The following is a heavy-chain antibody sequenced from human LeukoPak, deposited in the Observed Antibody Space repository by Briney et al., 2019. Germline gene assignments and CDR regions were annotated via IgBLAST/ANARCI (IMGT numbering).Heavy chain of an antibody. J-gene: IGHJ6*02. V-gene: IGHV1-69*13. D-gene: IGHD1-20*01. Sequence: SVKVSCKASGGTFSSYAISWVRQAPGQGLEWMGGIIPIFGTANYAQKFQGRVTITADESTSTAYMELGSLRSEDTAVYYCARGPPITGTNPLYYYYGMDVWGQGTTVTVSS. CDR3: ARGPPITGTNPLYYYYGMDV. CDR1: GGTFSSYA. CDR2: IIPIFGTA.